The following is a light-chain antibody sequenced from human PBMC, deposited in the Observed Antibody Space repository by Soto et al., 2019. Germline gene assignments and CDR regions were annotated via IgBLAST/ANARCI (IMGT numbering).Light chain of an antibody. CDR2: RNN. CDR1: SSNIGSKY. V-gene: IGLV1-47*01. Sequence: QSVLTQPPSASGTPGQRVTFSCSGSSSNIGSKYVYWYQQLPGTAPKLLMYRNNQRPSGVPDRFSGSKSGTSASLAISGLRSEDEADYYCAAWDAGVSGPAFGGGTKLTVL. J-gene: IGLJ2*01. CDR3: AAWDAGVSGPA.